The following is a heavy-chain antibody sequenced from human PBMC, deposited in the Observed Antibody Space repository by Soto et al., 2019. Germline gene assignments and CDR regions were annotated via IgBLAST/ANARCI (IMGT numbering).Heavy chain of an antibody. CDR3: AKVRGYYSSSWTFY. Sequence: QVQLVESGGGVVQPGRSMRLSCAASGSSFSSYGIHWVRQVQGKGLEWVAVISYDGTYKHYADSAKGRFTFSRDNSKNTVYMQMNSLRAEDTAVYYCAKVRGYYSSSWTFYWGQGTLVTISS. J-gene: IGHJ4*02. CDR2: ISYDGTYK. V-gene: IGHV3-30*18. CDR1: GSSFSSYG. D-gene: IGHD6-13*01.